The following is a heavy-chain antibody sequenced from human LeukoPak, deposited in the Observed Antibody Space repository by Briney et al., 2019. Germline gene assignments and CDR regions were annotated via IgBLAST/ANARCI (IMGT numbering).Heavy chain of an antibody. CDR2: ISGSGGST. CDR3: AKTTAGYSSGRYPGWPVDY. CDR1: GFTFSSYA. V-gene: IGHV3-23*01. Sequence: GGSLRLSCAASGFTFSSYAMSWVRQAPGKGLEWVSAISGSGGSTYYADSVKGRFTISRDNSKDTLYLQMNSLSAEDTAVYYCAKTTAGYSSGRYPGWPVDYWGQGTLVTVSS. D-gene: IGHD6-19*01. J-gene: IGHJ4*02.